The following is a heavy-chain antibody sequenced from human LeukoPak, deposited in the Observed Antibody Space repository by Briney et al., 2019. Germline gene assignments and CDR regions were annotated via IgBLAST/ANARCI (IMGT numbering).Heavy chain of an antibody. D-gene: IGHD6-6*01. V-gene: IGHV3-20*01. CDR2: INWNGGST. CDR1: GFTFDDYG. Sequence: GGSLRLSCAASGFTFDDYGMSWVRQAPGKGLEWVSGINWNGGSTGYADSVKGRFTISRDNAKNSLYLQMNSLRAEDTALYHCARGSIAAGRYYYGMDVWGQGTTVTVSS. J-gene: IGHJ6*02. CDR3: ARGSIAAGRYYYGMDV.